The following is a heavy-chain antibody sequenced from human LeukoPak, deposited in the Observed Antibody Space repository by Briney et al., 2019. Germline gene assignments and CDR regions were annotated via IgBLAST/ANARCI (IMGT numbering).Heavy chain of an antibody. CDR3: AALGYCSSTSCLGAFDI. CDR2: IYYSGST. J-gene: IGHJ3*02. D-gene: IGHD2-2*01. CDR1: GGSISSSSYY. Sequence: SETLSLTCTVSGGSISSSSYYWGWIRQPPGKGLEWIGSIYYSGSTYYNPSLKSRVTISVDTSKNQFSLKLSSVTAADTAVYYCAALGYCSSTSCLGAFDIWGQGTMVTVSS. V-gene: IGHV4-39*01.